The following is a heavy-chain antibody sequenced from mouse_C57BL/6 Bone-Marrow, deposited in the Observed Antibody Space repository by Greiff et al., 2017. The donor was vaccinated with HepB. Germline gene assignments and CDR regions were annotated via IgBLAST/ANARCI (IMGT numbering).Heavy chain of an antibody. D-gene: IGHD3-2*02. V-gene: IGHV1-72*01. CDR3: ARGAQGARVYYYAMDY. Sequence: VQLQQPGAELVKPGASVKLSCKASGYTFTSYWMHWVKQRPGRGLEWIGRIDPNSGGTKYNEKFKSKATLTVDKPSSTAYMQLSSLTSEDSAVYYCARGAQGARVYYYAMDYWGQGTSVTVSS. J-gene: IGHJ4*01. CDR1: GYTFTSYW. CDR2: IDPNSGGT.